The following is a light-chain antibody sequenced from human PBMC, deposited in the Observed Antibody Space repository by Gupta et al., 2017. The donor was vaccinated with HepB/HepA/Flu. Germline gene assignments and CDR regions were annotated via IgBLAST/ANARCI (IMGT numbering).Light chain of an antibody. Sequence: ELVLTQSPGPLSLSPGERATLSCRASQHVVPNFLAWYQHRPGQAPRRIIDGTSKRATGIPDRFSGSGSGKDFTLTSARREHEDSAVYYGQQYGTSRVFGGGTKVEIK. CDR2: GTS. CDR1: QHVVPNF. CDR3: QQYGTSRV. J-gene: IGKJ4*01. V-gene: IGKV3-20*01.